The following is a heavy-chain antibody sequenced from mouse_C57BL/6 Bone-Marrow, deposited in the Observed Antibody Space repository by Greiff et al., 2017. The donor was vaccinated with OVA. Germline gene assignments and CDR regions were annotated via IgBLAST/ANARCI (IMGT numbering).Heavy chain of an antibody. Sequence: VHVQQSGPELVKPGASVKISCKASGYSFTGYYMNWVKQSPEKSLEWIGEINPSTGGTNYNQKFKAKATLTVDKSSSTAYMQLKSQTSEDSAVYYCARLYSNYAFDYWGQGTTLTVSS. CDR1: GYSFTGYY. CDR2: INPSTGGT. CDR3: ARLYSNYAFDY. D-gene: IGHD2-5*01. J-gene: IGHJ2*01. V-gene: IGHV1-42*01.